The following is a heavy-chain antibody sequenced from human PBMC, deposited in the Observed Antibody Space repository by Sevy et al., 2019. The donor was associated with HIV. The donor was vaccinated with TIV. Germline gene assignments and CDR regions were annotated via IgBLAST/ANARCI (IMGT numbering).Heavy chain of an antibody. CDR2: ISDSAYNT. D-gene: IGHD5-12*01. J-gene: IGHJ4*02. CDR1: GFTFSNYA. V-gene: IGHV3-23*01. CDR3: TKDEAYTVATSYYFDY. Sequence: GGSLRLSCAASGFTFSNYAMSWVRQAPGKGLEWVSGISDSAYNTYYADSVKGRFTISRDNSKNSLYLQMNSLRAEDTAGYYCTKDEAYTVATSYYFDYWGQGTLVTVSS.